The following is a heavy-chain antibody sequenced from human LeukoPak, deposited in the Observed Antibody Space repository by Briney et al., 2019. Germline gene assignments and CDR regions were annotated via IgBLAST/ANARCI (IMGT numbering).Heavy chain of an antibody. Sequence: PSETLSLTCTVSGGSISSYYWSWIRQPAGKGLEYIGHIYASGSTNYNPSLKSRVTISIDTSKNQFSLKLTSMTAADTAVYYCARDPGSGWNEFDYWGQGTLVTVSS. D-gene: IGHD6-19*01. CDR1: GGSISSYY. CDR2: IYASGST. J-gene: IGHJ4*02. V-gene: IGHV4-4*07. CDR3: ARDPGSGWNEFDY.